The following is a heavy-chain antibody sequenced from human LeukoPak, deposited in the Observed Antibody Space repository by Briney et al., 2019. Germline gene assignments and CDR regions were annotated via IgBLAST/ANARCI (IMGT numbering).Heavy chain of an antibody. CDR3: ARDVEGYCSSTSCSFDP. J-gene: IGHJ5*02. V-gene: IGHV3-21*01. Sequence: GGSLRLSCATSGFTFSSFGMNWVRQAPGKGLEWVSSISSSSSYIYYADSVKGRFTISRDNAKNSLYLQMNSLRAEDTAVYYCARDVEGYCSSTSCSFDPWGQGTLVTVSS. D-gene: IGHD2-2*01. CDR2: ISSSSSYI. CDR1: GFTFSSFG.